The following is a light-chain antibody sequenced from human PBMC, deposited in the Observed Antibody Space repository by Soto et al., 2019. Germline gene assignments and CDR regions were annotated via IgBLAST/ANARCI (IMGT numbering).Light chain of an antibody. Sequence: QSVLTQPASVSGSPGESITVSCSGSISDIGSHNYVSWYRQYPGEAPRLLIYEVHYRPSGVSSRFSGSKSGNTASLTIYGLQAEDEADYYCCSYAGSYTHVFGTGTKVTVL. CDR1: ISDIGSHNY. J-gene: IGLJ1*01. CDR2: EVH. V-gene: IGLV2-14*01. CDR3: CSYAGSYTHV.